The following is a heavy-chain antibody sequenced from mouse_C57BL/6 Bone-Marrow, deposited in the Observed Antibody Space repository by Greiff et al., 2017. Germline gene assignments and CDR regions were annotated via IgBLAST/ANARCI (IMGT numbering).Heavy chain of an antibody. CDR1: GYAFSSSW. J-gene: IGHJ3*01. CDR2: IYPGDGDT. Sequence: VQLVESGPELVKPGASVKISCKASGYAFSSSWMNWVKQRPGKGLEWIGRIYPGDGDTNYNGKFTGKATLTADNSSSTAYMQLSSLTSEDSAVYFCARGNTTGWFAYWGQGTLVTVSA. CDR3: ARGNTTGWFAY. D-gene: IGHD1-1*01. V-gene: IGHV1-82*01.